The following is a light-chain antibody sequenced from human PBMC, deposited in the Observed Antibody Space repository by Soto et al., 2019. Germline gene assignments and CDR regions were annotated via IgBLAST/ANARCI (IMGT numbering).Light chain of an antibody. J-gene: IGLJ2*01. CDR1: SSDVGGYNY. V-gene: IGLV2-14*01. CDR3: SSYTTSTTWI. Sequence: QSALTQPPSASGSPGQSVTISCTGTSSDVGGYNYVSWYQQHPGRAPRLMIHEVRNRPSGVSNRFSGSKSANTASLTISGLQAEDEADYYCSSYTTSTTWIFGGGTKLTVL. CDR2: EVR.